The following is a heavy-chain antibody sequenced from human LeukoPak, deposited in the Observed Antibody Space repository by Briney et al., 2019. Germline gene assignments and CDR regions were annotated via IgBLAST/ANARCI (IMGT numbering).Heavy chain of an antibody. J-gene: IGHJ4*02. CDR2: INHSGST. CDR3: ATARGGELDY. Sequence: SETLSLTCAVYGGSFSGYYWSWIRQPPGKGLEWIGEINHSGSTNYNPSLKSRVTISVDTSKNQFSLKLSSVTAADTAVYYCATARGGELDYWGQGTLVTVSS. V-gene: IGHV4-34*01. CDR1: GGSFSGYY. D-gene: IGHD2-21*01.